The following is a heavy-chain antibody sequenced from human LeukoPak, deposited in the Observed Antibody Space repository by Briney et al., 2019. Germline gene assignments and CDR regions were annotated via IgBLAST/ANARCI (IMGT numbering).Heavy chain of an antibody. Sequence: ASVKVSCKASGGTFSSYAISWVRQAPGQGLEWMGGIIPIFGTANYAQKFQGRVTITTDESTSTAYMELSSLRSEDTAVYCCARFDSSGYSNWGQGTLVTVSS. J-gene: IGHJ4*02. CDR2: IIPIFGTA. CDR1: GGTFSSYA. D-gene: IGHD3-22*01. V-gene: IGHV1-69*05. CDR3: ARFDSSGYSN.